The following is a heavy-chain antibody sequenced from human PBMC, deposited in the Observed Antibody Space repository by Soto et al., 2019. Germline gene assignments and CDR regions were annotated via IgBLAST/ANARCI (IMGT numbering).Heavy chain of an antibody. CDR3: AREGRGPLRFLEWIHYYYGMDV. Sequence: SETLSLTCAVSGYSISSGYYCGCIRQPPGKGLEWIGSIYHSGSTYYNPSLKSRVTISVDTSKNQFSLKLSSVTAADTAVYYCAREGRGPLRFLEWIHYYYGMDVWGQGTTVTVSS. V-gene: IGHV4-38-2*02. J-gene: IGHJ6*02. CDR2: IYHSGST. D-gene: IGHD3-3*01. CDR1: GYSISSGYY.